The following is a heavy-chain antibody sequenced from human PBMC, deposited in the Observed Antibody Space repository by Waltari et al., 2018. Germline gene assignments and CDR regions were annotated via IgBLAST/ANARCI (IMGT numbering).Heavy chain of an antibody. CDR1: GGSISSYS. D-gene: IGHD2-21*01. Sequence: QVQLQESGPGLVKPSETLSLTCPVSGGSISSYSWSLIRQPPGKGLEWIGYIYYSGSTNYNPSLKSRVTISVDTSKNQFSLKLSSVTAADTAVYYCARDSPYGDCFDPWGQGTLVTVSS. CDR3: ARDSPYGDCFDP. V-gene: IGHV4-59*01. CDR2: IYYSGST. J-gene: IGHJ5*02.